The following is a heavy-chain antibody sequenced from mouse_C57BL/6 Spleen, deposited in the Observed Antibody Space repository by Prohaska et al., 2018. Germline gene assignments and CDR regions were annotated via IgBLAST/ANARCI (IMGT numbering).Heavy chain of an antibody. J-gene: IGHJ4*01. D-gene: IGHD1-1*01. CDR2: IHHSDSDT. Sequence: QVQLQQPGAELVKPGASVKVSCKASGYTFTSYWMHWCKQRPGQGLEWIGRIHHSDSDTNYNQKFKGKATLTVDKSSSTAYMQLSSLTSEDSAVYYCASYGSSPYYAMDYWGQGTSVTVSS. CDR3: ASYGSSPYYAMDY. CDR1: GYTFTSYW. V-gene: IGHV1-74*01.